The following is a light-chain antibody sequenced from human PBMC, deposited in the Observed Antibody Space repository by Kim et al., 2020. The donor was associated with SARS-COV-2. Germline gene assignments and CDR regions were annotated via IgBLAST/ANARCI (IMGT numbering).Light chain of an antibody. V-gene: IGKV1-27*01. J-gene: IGKJ1*01. CDR2: AAS. CDR3: QKYNTAPWA. CDR1: RGIHNY. Sequence: DIQMTQSPSSLSASVGDRVTITSRASRGIHNYLAWYQQKPGKVPKHLIYAASTLHSGVPSRFSGSGSGTDFTLNISSLQPEGVATYYCQKYNTAPWAFGQGTKVDIK.